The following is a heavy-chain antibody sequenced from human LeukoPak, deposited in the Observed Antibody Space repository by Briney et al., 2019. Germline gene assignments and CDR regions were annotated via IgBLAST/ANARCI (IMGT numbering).Heavy chain of an antibody. Sequence: GGSLRLSCAASGFTFDTYSMNWVRQAPGKGLEWVGRIKSKTDGGTTGYAAPVKGRFTISRDDSKNTLYLQMNSLKTEDTAVYYCAKGIVAAINSDYYYGMDVWGQGTTVTVSS. D-gene: IGHD5-12*01. CDR3: AKGIVAAINSDYYYGMDV. J-gene: IGHJ6*02. CDR2: IKSKTDGGTT. CDR1: GFTFDTYS. V-gene: IGHV3-15*07.